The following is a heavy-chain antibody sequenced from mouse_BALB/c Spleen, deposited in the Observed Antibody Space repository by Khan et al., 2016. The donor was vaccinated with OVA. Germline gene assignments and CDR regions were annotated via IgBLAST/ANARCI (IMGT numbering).Heavy chain of an antibody. Sequence: VQLVESGAELKKPGASVKISCKVTGYTFSTYWIEWVKQRPGHGLEWIGKILPGRHRTNYNDNFKGKATFTADTSSNTAYMQLSSLTSEKSAVYYCAGGNYYGSTSGFGYWGQGTMVTVSA. CDR2: ILPGRHRT. J-gene: IGHJ3*01. V-gene: IGHV1-9*01. CDR3: AGGNYYGSTSGFGY. D-gene: IGHD1-1*01. CDR1: GYTFSTYW.